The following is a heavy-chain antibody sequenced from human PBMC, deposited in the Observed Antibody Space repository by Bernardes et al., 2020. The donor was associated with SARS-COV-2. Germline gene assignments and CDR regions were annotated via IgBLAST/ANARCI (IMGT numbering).Heavy chain of an antibody. J-gene: IGHJ2*01. V-gene: IGHV3-21*01. CDR2: ISSSSSYI. D-gene: IGHD5-12*01. CDR1: GFTFRSYS. CDR3: ARRYSAYDEGYFDL. Sequence: GGSLRLSCAASGFTFRSYSMNWVRQDPGKGLEWVSSISSSSSYIYYADSVKGRFTISRDNAKNSLYLQMNNLRAEDTAVYYCARRYSAYDEGYFDLWGRGTLVTVSA.